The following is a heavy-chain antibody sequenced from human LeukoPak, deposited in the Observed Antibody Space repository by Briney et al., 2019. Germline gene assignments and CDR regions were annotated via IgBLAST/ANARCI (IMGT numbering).Heavy chain of an antibody. Sequence: ASVKVSCKASGYTFTGYYMHWVRQAPGQGLEWMGWINPNSGGTNYAQKFQGRVTTTRDTSFSTAYMELSRLRSDDTAVYYCARGLLRGDTVTTGLLMRRWGQGTLVTVSS. CDR2: INPNSGGT. D-gene: IGHD4-17*01. CDR1: GYTFTGYY. CDR3: ARGLLRGDTVTTGLLMRR. J-gene: IGHJ4*02. V-gene: IGHV1-2*02.